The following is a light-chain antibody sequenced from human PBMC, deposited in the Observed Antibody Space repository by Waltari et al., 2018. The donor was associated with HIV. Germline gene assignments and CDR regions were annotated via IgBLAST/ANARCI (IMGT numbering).Light chain of an antibody. CDR2: QAR. CDR3: TSYASSSSLL. V-gene: IGLV2-14*01. Sequence: QSALTQPATASGSPGQSITISCTGGSNDVGGSTYVSWSQHLPGKAPTLIIYQARNRPSGVSNRFSGSKSGNTASLTISGLQAEDDADYYCTSYASSSSLLFGGGTKLTVL. J-gene: IGLJ2*01. CDR1: SNDVGGSTY.